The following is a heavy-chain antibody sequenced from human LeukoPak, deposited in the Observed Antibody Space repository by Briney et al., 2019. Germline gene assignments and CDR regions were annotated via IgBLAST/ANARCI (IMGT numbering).Heavy chain of an antibody. CDR3: ARDWGRYSGYDYNWFDP. D-gene: IGHD5-12*01. Sequence: SETLSLTCTVSGGSISSYYWSWIRQPPGKGLEWIGNIYYSGSTHYNPSLKSRVIISVDTPKNHFSLKVSSVSAADTAVYYCARDWGRYSGYDYNWFDPWGQGTLVTVSS. J-gene: IGHJ5*02. CDR2: IYYSGST. V-gene: IGHV4-59*01. CDR1: GGSISSYY.